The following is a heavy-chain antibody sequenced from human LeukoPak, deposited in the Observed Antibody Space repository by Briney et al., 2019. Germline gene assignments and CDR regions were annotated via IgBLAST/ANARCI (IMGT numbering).Heavy chain of an antibody. CDR3: ATDFYDTT. Sequence: GGSLRLSCATSGFTFSNAWMNWVRQAPGKGLEWVGRIRSNSDGGTIDYAAPVKGRFALSRDDSKNTLYLRMNSLQTEDTAVYYCATDFYDTTWGQGTLVTVSS. CDR2: IRSNSDGGTI. CDR1: GFTFSNAW. D-gene: IGHD3-22*01. J-gene: IGHJ5*02. V-gene: IGHV3-15*07.